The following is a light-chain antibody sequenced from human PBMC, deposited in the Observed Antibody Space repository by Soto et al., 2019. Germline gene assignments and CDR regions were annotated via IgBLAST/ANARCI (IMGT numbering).Light chain of an antibody. Sequence: IVLTQSPGTLSLSPGERATLSCRASQSVSSSYLAWYQQKPGQAPRLLIYGASSRATGIPDRFSGSGSGTDFTLTISRLEPEDFAVYYCHQYGSSPPTFGQGTKVDIK. CDR2: GAS. CDR3: HQYGSSPPT. V-gene: IGKV3-20*01. J-gene: IGKJ1*01. CDR1: QSVSSSY.